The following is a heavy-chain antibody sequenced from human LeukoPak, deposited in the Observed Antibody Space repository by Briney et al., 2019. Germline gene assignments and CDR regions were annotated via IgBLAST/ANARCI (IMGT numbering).Heavy chain of an antibody. CDR3: ARVRRARAGYYYDSSGYYYPYYYFDY. V-gene: IGHV3-66*01. D-gene: IGHD3-22*01. CDR1: GFTVSSNY. Sequence: PGGSLRLSCAASGFTVSSNYMSWVRQAPGKGLEWVSVIYSGGSTYYADSVKGRFTISRDNSKNTLYLQMNSLRAEDTAVYYCARVRRARAGYYYDSSGYYYPYYYFDYWGQGTLATVSS. CDR2: IYSGGST. J-gene: IGHJ4*02.